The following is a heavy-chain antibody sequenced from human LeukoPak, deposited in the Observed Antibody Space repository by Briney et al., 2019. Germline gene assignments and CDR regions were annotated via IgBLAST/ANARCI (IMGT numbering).Heavy chain of an antibody. Sequence: GGSLRLSCAASGFTVSSNYMSWVRQAPGKGLEWGSVIYSGGSTYYADSVKGRFTISRDNSKNTLYLQMNSLRAEDTAVYYCARQTTVTTFDYWGQGTLVTVSS. CDR2: IYSGGST. J-gene: IGHJ4*02. CDR1: GFTVSSNY. V-gene: IGHV3-53*01. D-gene: IGHD4-11*01. CDR3: ARQTTVTTFDY.